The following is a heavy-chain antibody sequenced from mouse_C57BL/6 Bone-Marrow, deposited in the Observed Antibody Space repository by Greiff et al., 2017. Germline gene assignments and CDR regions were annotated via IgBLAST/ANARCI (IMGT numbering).Heavy chain of an antibody. CDR2: IWRGGST. CDR1: GFSLTSYG. V-gene: IGHV2-5*01. CDR3: AKPRGSSVYYAMDD. Sequence: VQLQESGPGLVQPSQSLYITCTVSGFSLTSYGVHWVRPSPGKGLEWLGVIWRGGSTDYNAAFMSRLSIPKDNSKSQVFFKMNSLQADDTAIYYCAKPRGSSVYYAMDDWGQGTSVTVSS. D-gene: IGHD1-1*01. J-gene: IGHJ4*01.